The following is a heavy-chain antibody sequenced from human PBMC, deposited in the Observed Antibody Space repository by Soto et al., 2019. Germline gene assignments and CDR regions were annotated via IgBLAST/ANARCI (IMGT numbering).Heavy chain of an antibody. J-gene: IGHJ4*02. CDR1: GGSVSSGGFS. CDR2: TSHSGNT. CDR3: ARGELEPLTFDS. Sequence: QLQLQESGSGLVKPSQTLSLTCVVSGGSVSSGGFSWNWFRQPPGRVLEWIGYTSHSGNTYYNPSSKSRVSVSIDGSKKQFPLSLCSLTAADTAMYYCARGELEPLTFDSWGKGTLVTVSS. D-gene: IGHD1-26*01. V-gene: IGHV4-30-2*01.